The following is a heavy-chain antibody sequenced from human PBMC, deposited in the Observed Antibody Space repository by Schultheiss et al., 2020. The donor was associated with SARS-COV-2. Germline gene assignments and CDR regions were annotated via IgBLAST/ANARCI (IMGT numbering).Heavy chain of an antibody. V-gene: IGHV4-61*01. CDR1: GGSVSSGSYY. CDR2: VHHSGST. D-gene: IGHD5-12*01. CDR3: ARGGDSGYDDPGGFDY. Sequence: SETLSLTCTVSGGSVSSGSYYWSWIRQPPGKGLEWIGYVHHSGSTNYNPSLKSRVTISVDTSKNQFSLNLTSVTAADTAVYYCARGGDSGYDDPGGFDYWGQGTLVTVSS. J-gene: IGHJ4*02.